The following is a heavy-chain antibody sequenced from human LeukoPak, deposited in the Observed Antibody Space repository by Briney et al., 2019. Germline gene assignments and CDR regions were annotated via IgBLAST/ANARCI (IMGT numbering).Heavy chain of an antibody. CDR3: ARDGRLRPLDAFDI. CDR1: GYSISRGYY. V-gene: IGHV4-38-2*02. Sequence: SETLSLTWTVSGYSISRGYYWRWMRQPPGKGLEGSGSLYHSGSTYYNTSLKRRVTMSVDTSKSQSSLKLSSVTAADTAVYYCARDGRLRPLDAFDIWGQGTMVTVSS. D-gene: IGHD2-15*01. CDR2: LYHSGST. J-gene: IGHJ3*02.